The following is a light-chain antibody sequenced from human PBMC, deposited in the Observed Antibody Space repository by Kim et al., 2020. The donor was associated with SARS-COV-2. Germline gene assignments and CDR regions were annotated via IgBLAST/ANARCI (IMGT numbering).Light chain of an antibody. CDR2: LNSDGSH. CDR3: QTWALAFRV. CDR1: SGHSSYA. J-gene: IGLJ3*02. Sequence: QPVLTQSPSASASLGASVKLTCTLSSGHSSYAIAWHQQQPEKGPRYLMKLNSDGSHSKGDGIPDRFSGSSSGAERYLTISSLQSEDEADYYCQTWALAFRVFGGGTQLTVL. V-gene: IGLV4-69*01.